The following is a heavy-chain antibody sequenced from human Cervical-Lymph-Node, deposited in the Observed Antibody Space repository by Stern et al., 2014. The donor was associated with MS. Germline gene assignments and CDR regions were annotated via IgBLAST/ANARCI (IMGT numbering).Heavy chain of an antibody. Sequence: QLQLQESGPGLVKPSETLSLTCTVSCGSISGYYWTWIRQSPWEGLEYIGYSYYSGSTNNNPSLKSRVTISVDTSKNQFSLRLSSVTAADTAVYYCARSYTYGYYYGMDVWGQGTTVTVSS. V-gene: IGHV4-59*01. CDR3: ARSYTYGYYYGMDV. CDR2: SYYSGST. D-gene: IGHD3-16*01. J-gene: IGHJ6*02. CDR1: CGSISGYY.